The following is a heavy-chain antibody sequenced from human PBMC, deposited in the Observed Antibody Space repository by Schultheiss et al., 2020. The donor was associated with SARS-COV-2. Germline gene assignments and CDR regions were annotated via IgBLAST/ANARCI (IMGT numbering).Heavy chain of an antibody. D-gene: IGHD2-15*01. CDR2: IYYSGST. J-gene: IGHJ6*02. V-gene: IGHV4-34*01. CDR1: GGSFSGYY. Sequence: SETLSLTCAVYGGSFSGYYWSWIRQHPGKGLEWIGYIYYSGSTYYNPSLKSRVTISVDTSKNQFSLKLSSVTAADTAVYYCAAAARYHYGLDVWGQGTTVTVSS. CDR3: AAAARYHYGLDV.